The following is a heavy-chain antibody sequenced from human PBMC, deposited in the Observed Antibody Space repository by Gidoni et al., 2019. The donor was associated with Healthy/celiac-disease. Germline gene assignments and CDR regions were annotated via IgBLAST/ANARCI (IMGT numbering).Heavy chain of an antibody. CDR2: INAGNGNT. V-gene: IGHV1-3*01. D-gene: IGHD4-17*01. Sequence: QVQLVQSGAEVKKPGASVKVSCQASGYTFTSYAMHWVRQAPGQRLEWMGWINAGNGNTKYSQKFQGRVTITRDTSASTAYMELSSLRSEDTAVYYCARDLRSYNWFDPWGQGTLVTVSS. J-gene: IGHJ5*02. CDR1: GYTFTSYA. CDR3: ARDLRSYNWFDP.